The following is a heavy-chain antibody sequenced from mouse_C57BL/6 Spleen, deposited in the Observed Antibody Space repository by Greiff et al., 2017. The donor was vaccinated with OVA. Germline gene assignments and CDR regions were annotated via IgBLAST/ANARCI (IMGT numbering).Heavy chain of an antibody. D-gene: IGHD2-2*01. CDR1: GFSLTSYG. CDR3: ARNRGYDGGVPFDY. Sequence: QVHVKQSGPGLVQPSQSLSITCTVSGFSLTSYGVHWVRQSPGKGLEWLGVIWSGGSTDYNAAFISRLSISKDNSKSQVFFKMNSRQADDTAIYYCARNRGYDGGVPFDYWGQGTTLTVSS. J-gene: IGHJ2*01. CDR2: IWSGGST. V-gene: IGHV2-2*01.